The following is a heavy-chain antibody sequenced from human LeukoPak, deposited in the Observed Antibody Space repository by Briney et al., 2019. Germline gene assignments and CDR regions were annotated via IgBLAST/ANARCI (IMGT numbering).Heavy chain of an antibody. CDR3: ARVHYDILTGYYMYYFDY. D-gene: IGHD3-9*01. Sequence: SETLSLTCTVSGGSISSYYWSWIRQPPGKGLEWIGYIYYSGSTNYNPSLKSRVIISVDTSKNQFSLKLSSVTAADTAVYYCARVHYDILTGYYMYYFDYWGQGTLVTVSS. J-gene: IGHJ4*02. CDR2: IYYSGST. CDR1: GGSISSYY. V-gene: IGHV4-59*01.